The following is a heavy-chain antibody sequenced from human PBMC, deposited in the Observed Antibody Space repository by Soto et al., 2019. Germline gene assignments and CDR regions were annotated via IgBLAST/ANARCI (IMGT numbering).Heavy chain of an antibody. D-gene: IGHD3-9*01. Sequence: QLQESGPGLVKPSETLSLTCFVSGDSINSDKYYWGWIRQPPGKGLEWIGSIYYRGNTYYNPSHQTRVTISLDKSKSQFSLRLNTVTAADSAVYFCARLEGLATISYYFDFWGQGAQVTVSS. CDR3: ARLEGLATISYYFDF. V-gene: IGHV4-39*01. J-gene: IGHJ4*02. CDR1: GDSINSDKYY. CDR2: IYYRGNT.